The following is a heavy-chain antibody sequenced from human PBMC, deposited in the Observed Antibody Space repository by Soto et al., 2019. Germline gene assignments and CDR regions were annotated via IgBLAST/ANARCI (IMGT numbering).Heavy chain of an antibody. D-gene: IGHD1-26*01. Sequence: QVQLQESGPGLVKPSGTLSLTCAVSGGSISSSNWWSWVRQPPGKGLEWIGEIYHGGSTNYNPSLTSRVTISVDKSENHFSLKLSSVTAADTAVYYCASWDPGDYYYGMDVWGQGTTVTVSS. V-gene: IGHV4-4*02. CDR2: IYHGGST. CDR1: GGSISSSNW. CDR3: ASWDPGDYYYGMDV. J-gene: IGHJ6*02.